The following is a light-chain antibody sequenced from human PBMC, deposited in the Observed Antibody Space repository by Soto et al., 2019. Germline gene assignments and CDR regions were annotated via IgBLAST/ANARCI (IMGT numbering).Light chain of an antibody. Sequence: TLSLSPGERATLSCRASQSVSRTYLAWYQQKPVQAPRLLIYATSSRATGIPDRFSGSGSGTDFTLTISRLEPEDFAVYYCQQYGRSGTFGQGAKVDIK. V-gene: IGKV3-20*01. J-gene: IGKJ1*01. CDR2: ATS. CDR1: QSVSRTY. CDR3: QQYGRSGT.